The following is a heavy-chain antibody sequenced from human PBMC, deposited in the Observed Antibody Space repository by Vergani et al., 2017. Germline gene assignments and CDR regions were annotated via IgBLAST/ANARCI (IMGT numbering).Heavy chain of an antibody. V-gene: IGHV1-69*01. CDR2: IIPIFGTA. CDR3: ARDAEMATITSYYYYGMDV. J-gene: IGHJ6*02. Sequence: QVQLVQSGAEVKKPGSSVKVSRKASGGTFSSYAISWVRQAPGQGLEWMGGIIPIFGTANYAQKFQGRVTITADESTSTAYMELSSLRSEDTAVYYCARDAEMATITSYYYYGMDVWGQGTTVTVSS. CDR1: GGTFSSYA. D-gene: IGHD5-24*01.